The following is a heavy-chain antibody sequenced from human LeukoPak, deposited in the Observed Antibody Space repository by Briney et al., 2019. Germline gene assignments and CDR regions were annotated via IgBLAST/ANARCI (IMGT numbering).Heavy chain of an antibody. J-gene: IGHJ4*02. D-gene: IGHD3-22*01. CDR3: AKDFYSSGFPTLYYFDY. CDR1: GFTFSSYG. Sequence: PGGSLRLSCAASGFTFSSYGMHWVRQAPGKGLEWVAVISYDGSNKYYADSVKGRFTISRDNSKNTLYLQMNSLRAEDTAVYYCAKDFYSSGFPTLYYFDYWGQGTLVTVSP. CDR2: ISYDGSNK. V-gene: IGHV3-30*18.